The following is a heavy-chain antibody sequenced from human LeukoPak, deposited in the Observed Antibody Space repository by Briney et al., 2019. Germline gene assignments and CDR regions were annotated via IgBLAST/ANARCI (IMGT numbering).Heavy chain of an antibody. CDR3: ARVLVVVTATPPDY. CDR2: ISYDGSNK. J-gene: IGHJ4*02. CDR1: GFTFSSYA. V-gene: IGHV3-30*04. D-gene: IGHD2-21*02. Sequence: GRSLRLSCAAPGFTFSSYAMHWVRQAPGKGLEWVAVISYDGSNKYYADSVKGRFTISRDNSKNTLYLQMNSLRAEDTAVYYCARVLVVVTATPPDYWGQGTLVTVSS.